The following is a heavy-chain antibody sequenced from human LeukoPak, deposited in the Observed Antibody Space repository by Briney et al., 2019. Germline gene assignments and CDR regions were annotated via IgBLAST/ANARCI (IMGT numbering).Heavy chain of an antibody. V-gene: IGHV3-30*02. J-gene: IGHJ5*02. CDR1: GFTLSSYG. Sequence: GGSLRLSCAASGFTLSSYGMHWVRQAPGKGLEWVAFIRYDGSNKYYADSVKGRFTISRDNSKNTLYLQMNSLRAEDTAVYYCAKDTESPLTNWFDPWGQGTLVTVSS. CDR3: AKDTESPLTNWFDP. CDR2: IRYDGSNK.